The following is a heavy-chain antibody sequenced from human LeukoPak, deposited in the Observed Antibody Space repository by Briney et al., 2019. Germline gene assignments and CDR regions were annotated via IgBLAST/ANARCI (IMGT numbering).Heavy chain of an antibody. CDR1: GGSFSGYY. CDR3: ARPGRGYCSGGSCYSFSRAFDI. CDR2: INHSGST. V-gene: IGHV4-34*01. D-gene: IGHD2-15*01. J-gene: IGHJ3*02. Sequence: SETLSLTCAVYGGSFSGYYWSWIRQPPGKGLEWIGEINHSGSTNYNPSLKSRVTISVDTSKNQFSLKLSSVTAADTAVYYCARPGRGYCSGGSCYSFSRAFDIWGQGTMVTVSS.